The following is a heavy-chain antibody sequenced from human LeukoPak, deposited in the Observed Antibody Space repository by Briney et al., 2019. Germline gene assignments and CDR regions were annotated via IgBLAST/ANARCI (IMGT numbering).Heavy chain of an antibody. Sequence: PSETLSLTCAVYGGSFSGYYWSWIRQPPGKGLEWIGEINHSGSTNYNPSLKSRVTISVDTSKNQFSLKLSSVTAADTAVYYCARAAIAAAGTIWFDPWGQGTLVTVSS. CDR1: GGSFSGYY. J-gene: IGHJ5*02. D-gene: IGHD6-13*01. V-gene: IGHV4-34*01. CDR2: INHSGST. CDR3: ARAAIAAAGTIWFDP.